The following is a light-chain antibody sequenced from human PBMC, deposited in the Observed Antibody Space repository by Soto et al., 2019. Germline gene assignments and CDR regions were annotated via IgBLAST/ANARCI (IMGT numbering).Light chain of an antibody. J-gene: IGKJ5*01. V-gene: IGKV3-11*01. CDR1: QSVSSY. Sequence: EVVLTQSPATLSLSPGERATLSCRASQSVSSYLAWYQQKPGQAPRLLIYDASNRATGIPARFSGSGSGTDFTHTISSLEPEDFAVYYCQQRSTWPLFGQGTRLEIK. CDR3: QQRSTWPL. CDR2: DAS.